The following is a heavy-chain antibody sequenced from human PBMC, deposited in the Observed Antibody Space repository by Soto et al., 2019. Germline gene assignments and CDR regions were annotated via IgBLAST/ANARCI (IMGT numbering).Heavy chain of an antibody. CDR2: ISPDGGST. CDR3: ARAPRGGVIIVITSAQIDY. V-gene: IGHV1-46*01. CDR1: GYDFTDHY. J-gene: IGHJ4*02. D-gene: IGHD3-10*01. Sequence: ASVKVSCKASGYDFTDHYIHWVRQAPGQGLEWMGIISPDGGSTRYSQQFQARITMTRDTSTSTVYMELSSLRSEDTAVYYCARAPRGGVIIVITSAQIDYWGQGTLVTVS.